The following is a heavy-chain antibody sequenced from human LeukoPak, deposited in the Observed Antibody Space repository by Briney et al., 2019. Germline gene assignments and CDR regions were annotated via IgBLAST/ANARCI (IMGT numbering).Heavy chain of an antibody. CDR2: ISGSGGST. V-gene: IGHV3-23*01. CDR1: GFTFSSYA. Sequence: GGSLRLSCAASGFTFSSYAMSWVRQAPGKGLEWVSAISGSGGSTYYADSVKGRFTISRDNSKNTLYLQMNSLRAEDTAVYYCAKGSYNCNGNSCPQYYYYMDVWGKGTTVTVSS. J-gene: IGHJ6*03. D-gene: IGHD2/OR15-2a*01. CDR3: AKGSYNCNGNSCPQYYYYMDV.